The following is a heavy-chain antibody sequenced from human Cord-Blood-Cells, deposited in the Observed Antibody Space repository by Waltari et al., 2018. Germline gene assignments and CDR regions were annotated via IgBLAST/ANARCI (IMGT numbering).Heavy chain of an antibody. CDR2: INPNSGGT. V-gene: IGHV1-2*02. CDR3: ARDLSLLWFGDRSAFDI. D-gene: IGHD3-10*01. J-gene: IGHJ3*02. CDR1: GYTFTGYY. Sequence: QVQLVQSGAEVKKPGASVKVSCKAPGYTFTGYYRPWVRQAPVQGLEWMGWINPNSGGTNYAQKFQGRVTMTRDTSISTAYMELSRLRSDDTAVYYCARDLSLLWFGDRSAFDIWGQGTMVTVSS.